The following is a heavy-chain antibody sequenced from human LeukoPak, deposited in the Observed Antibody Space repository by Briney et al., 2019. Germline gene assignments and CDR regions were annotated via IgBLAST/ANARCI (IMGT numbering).Heavy chain of an antibody. CDR2: ISPNSGGT. CDR1: GYTFTSYA. J-gene: IGHJ4*02. CDR3: ARGTYSSSWLHFDY. Sequence: VASVKVSCKASGYTFTSYAMNWVRQAPGQGLEWMGWISPNSGGTNYAQKFQGWVTMTRDTSISTAYMELSRLRSDDTAVYYCARGTYSSSWLHFDYWGQGTLVTVSS. V-gene: IGHV1-2*04. D-gene: IGHD6-13*01.